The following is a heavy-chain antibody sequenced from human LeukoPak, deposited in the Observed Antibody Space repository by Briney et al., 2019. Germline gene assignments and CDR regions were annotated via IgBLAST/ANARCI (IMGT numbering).Heavy chain of an antibody. J-gene: IGHJ4*02. CDR2: IYITGST. CDR1: GGSINSYY. CDR3: ARSSSDYTQTGFDY. V-gene: IGHV4-4*07. Sequence: SETLSLTCTVSGGSINSYYWSWIRQPAGKGLEWIGRIYITGSTNYNPSLKSRVTMSLDTSKNQFSLKLSSVTAADTAVYYCARSSSDYTQTGFDYWGQGTLVTVSS. D-gene: IGHD3-22*01.